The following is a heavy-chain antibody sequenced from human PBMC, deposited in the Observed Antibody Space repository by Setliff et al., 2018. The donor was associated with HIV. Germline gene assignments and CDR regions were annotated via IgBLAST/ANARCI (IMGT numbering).Heavy chain of an antibody. V-gene: IGHV4-39*01. CDR2: IYYSGTT. J-gene: IGHJ4*02. Sequence: SETLSLTCTVSGGSISSGDYYWGWIRQPPGKGLQWIGSIYYSGTTYYNPSLKSRVTISVDTSKTQFSLKLNSVTAADTAVYYCGRAPDYWGQGTLVTVSS. CDR3: GRAPDY. CDR1: GGSISSGDYY.